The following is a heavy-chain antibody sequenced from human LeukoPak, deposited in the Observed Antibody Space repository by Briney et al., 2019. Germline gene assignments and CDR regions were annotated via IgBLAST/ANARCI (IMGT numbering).Heavy chain of an antibody. CDR1: GFTFSSYA. J-gene: IGHJ5*02. CDR2: ISGSGGST. V-gene: IGHV3-23*01. CDR3: VKEHRGYSGYAVGSWFDP. Sequence: GGSLRLSCAASGFTFSSYAMSWVRQAPGKGLNWVSGISGSGGSTYYADSVKGRFTISRDNSNNTLYLQMNSLRAEDTAVYFCVKEHRGYSGYAVGSWFDPWGQGTLVSVSS. D-gene: IGHD5-12*01.